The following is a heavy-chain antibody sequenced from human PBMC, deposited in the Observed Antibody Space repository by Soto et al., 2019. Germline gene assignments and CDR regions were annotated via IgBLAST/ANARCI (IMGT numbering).Heavy chain of an antibody. J-gene: IGHJ6*03. D-gene: IGHD4-17*01. Sequence: EVQLVECGGGLVQPGRSLRLSCAASGFTFDDYAMHWVRQAPGKGLEWVSGIRWNSGSIGYEDSVKGRFTISRDNAKNSLDLQMNSRGAEDTALYYCAKDASWFGGAYGDGCLGYYYMDVWCKGTTVTDSS. CDR1: GFTFDDYA. CDR2: IRWNSGSI. CDR3: AKDASWFGGAYGDGCLGYYYMDV. V-gene: IGHV3-9*01.